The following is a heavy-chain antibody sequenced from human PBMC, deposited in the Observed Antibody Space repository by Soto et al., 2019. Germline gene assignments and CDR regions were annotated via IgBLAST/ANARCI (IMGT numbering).Heavy chain of an antibody. CDR3: AKVFVVPYAFDI. V-gene: IGHV3-23*01. D-gene: IGHD3-3*01. J-gene: IGHJ3*02. Sequence: EVQLLESGGGLVQPGGSLRLSCAASGFTFSSYAMSWVRQAPGKGLEWVSAISGSGGSTYYADSVKGRFTISRDSSKNTLYLQMNSLRAEDTAVYYCAKVFVVPYAFDIWGQGTMVTVSS. CDR1: GFTFSSYA. CDR2: ISGSGGST.